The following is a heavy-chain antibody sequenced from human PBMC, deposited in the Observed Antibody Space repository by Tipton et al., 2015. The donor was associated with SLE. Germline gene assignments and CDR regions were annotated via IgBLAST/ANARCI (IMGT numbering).Heavy chain of an antibody. J-gene: IGHJ4*02. CDR2: INSYNGNT. D-gene: IGHD1-7*01. V-gene: IGHV1-18*01. CDR1: GYTFSVYG. Sequence: QSGPEVKKPGASVKVSCKASGYTFSVYGISWGRQAPGQGLEWMGWINSYNGNTNYAQKFQGRVTMTRDTSTSTAYMELSSLRSDDTALYYCARDFFSRTTSADYCGQGTLFAVSS. CDR3: ARDFFSRTTSADY.